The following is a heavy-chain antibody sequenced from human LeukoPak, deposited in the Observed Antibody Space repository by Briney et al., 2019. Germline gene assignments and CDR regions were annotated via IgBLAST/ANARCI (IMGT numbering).Heavy chain of an antibody. CDR3: ARDNYYGSGGDAFDI. D-gene: IGHD3-10*01. Sequence: ASVKVSCKASGYTFTSYGISWVRQAPGQGLEWMGWISAYNGNTNYAQKLQGRVTMTTDTSTSTAYMELRSLRSDDTAVYYRARDNYYGSGGDAFDIWGQGTMVTVSS. J-gene: IGHJ3*02. CDR2: ISAYNGNT. CDR1: GYTFTSYG. V-gene: IGHV1-18*01.